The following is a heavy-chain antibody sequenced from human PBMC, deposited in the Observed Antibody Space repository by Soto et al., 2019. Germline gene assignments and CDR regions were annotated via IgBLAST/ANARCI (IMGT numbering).Heavy chain of an antibody. Sequence: SETLSLTCTVSGGSISSSSYYWGWIRQPPGKGLEWIGSIYYSGSTYYNPSLKSRVTISVDTSKNQFSLKLSSVTAADTAVYYCAGRTTVTAVFDYWGQGTLVTVSS. D-gene: IGHD4-17*01. CDR1: GGSISSSSYY. V-gene: IGHV4-39*01. CDR3: AGRTTVTAVFDY. J-gene: IGHJ4*02. CDR2: IYYSGST.